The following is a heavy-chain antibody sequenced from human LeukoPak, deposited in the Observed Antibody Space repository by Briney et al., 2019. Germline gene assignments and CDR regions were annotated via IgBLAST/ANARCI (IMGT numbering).Heavy chain of an antibody. Sequence: ASVKVSCKVSGYTLTELCMHWVRQAPGKGLEWMGGCNPEDGETIYAQKFQGRVTITADESTSTAYMELSSLRSEDTAVYYCARGRYGDIVVVPAVPGAFDYWGQGTLVTVSS. D-gene: IGHD2-2*01. CDR1: GYTLTELC. CDR3: ARGRYGDIVVVPAVPGAFDY. V-gene: IGHV1-24*01. CDR2: CNPEDGET. J-gene: IGHJ4*02.